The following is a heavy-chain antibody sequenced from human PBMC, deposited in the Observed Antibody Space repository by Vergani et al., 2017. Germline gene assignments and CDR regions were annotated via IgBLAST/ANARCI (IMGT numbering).Heavy chain of an antibody. J-gene: IGHJ3*02. CDR1: GFTFSSYV. D-gene: IGHD4-23*01. CDR2: IWYDGSNK. V-gene: IGHV3-33*08. CDR3: ASPYGGDAFDI. Sequence: QVQLVESGGRVVQPGRSLRLSCAASGFTFSSYVMHWVRQAPGKGLEWVATIWYDGSNKYYADSVKGRFTISRDNSKNTLFLQMNSLRAEDTAVYYCASPYGGDAFDIWGQGTMVTVSS.